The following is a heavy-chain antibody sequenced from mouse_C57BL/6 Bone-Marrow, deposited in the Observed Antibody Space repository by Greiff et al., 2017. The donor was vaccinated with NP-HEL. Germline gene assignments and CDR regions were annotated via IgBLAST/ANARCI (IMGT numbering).Heavy chain of an antibody. V-gene: IGHV1-76*01. D-gene: IGHD1-1*01. Sequence: VKLMESGAELVRPGASVKLSCKASGYTFTDYYINWVKQRPGQGLEWIARIYPGSGNTYYNEKFKGKATLTAEKSSSTAYMQLSSLTSEDSAVYFCARSSQFITTVVGFDYWGQGTTLTVSS. CDR2: IYPGSGNT. CDR1: GYTFTDYY. J-gene: IGHJ2*01. CDR3: ARSSQFITTVVGFDY.